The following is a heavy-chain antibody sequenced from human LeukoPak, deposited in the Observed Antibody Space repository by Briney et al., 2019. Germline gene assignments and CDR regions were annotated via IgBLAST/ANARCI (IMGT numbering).Heavy chain of an antibody. CDR2: ISWNSGSI. Sequence: SLRLSCAASGFTLDDYAMHWVRQAPGKVLEWVSGISWNSGSIGYADSVRGRFTISRDNAKNSLYLQINSLRAEDTASYYCAKGANYGSPNRYYFDYWGQGTLVTVSS. CDR1: GFTLDDYA. V-gene: IGHV3-9*01. J-gene: IGHJ4*02. D-gene: IGHD3-10*01. CDR3: AKGANYGSPNRYYFDY.